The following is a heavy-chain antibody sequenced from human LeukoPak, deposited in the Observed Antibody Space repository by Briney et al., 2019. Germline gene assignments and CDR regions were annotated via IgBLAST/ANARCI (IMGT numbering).Heavy chain of an antibody. CDR3: ARSGTYYNNWFDP. D-gene: IGHD3-10*01. J-gene: IGHJ5*02. Sequence: ASETLSLTCTVSGGSISSGSYYWSWIRQPAGKGLEWIGHIYTNGNTNFNPSLKSRVTISVDTSKNQFSLNLNSVTAADTAVYYCARSGTYYNNWFDPWGQGTLVIVSS. V-gene: IGHV4-61*09. CDR1: GGSISSGSYY. CDR2: IYTNGNT.